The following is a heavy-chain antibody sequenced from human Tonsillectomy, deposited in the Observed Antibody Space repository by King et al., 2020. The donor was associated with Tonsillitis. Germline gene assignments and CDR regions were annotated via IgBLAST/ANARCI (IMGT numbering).Heavy chain of an antibody. CDR1: GGTFSSYA. D-gene: IGHD2-8*01. V-gene: IGHV1-69*01. CDR3: ARPFSCTNGVCYTGIGMYYYGMDV. CDR2: IIPIFGTA. Sequence: QLVQSGAEVKKPGSSVKVSCKASGGTFSSYAISWVRQAPGQGLEWMGGIIPIFGTANYAQKFQGRVTITADESTSTAYMELSSLRSEDTAVYYCARPFSCTNGVCYTGIGMYYYGMDVWGQGTTVTVSS. J-gene: IGHJ6*02.